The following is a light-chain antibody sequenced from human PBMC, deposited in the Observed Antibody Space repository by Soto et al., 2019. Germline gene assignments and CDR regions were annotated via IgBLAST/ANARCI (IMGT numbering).Light chain of an antibody. CDR1: SSDVGGYNY. V-gene: IGLV2-14*01. CDR3: SSYTSSSIDYV. J-gene: IGLJ1*01. CDR2: EVS. Sequence: QSALTQPASVSGSPGQSLTISCTGTSSDVGGYNYVSWYQQHPGKAPKLMIYEVSNRPSGVSNRFSGSKSGNTASLTISGLQAEDAADYYCSSYTSSSIDYVFGTGTKLTVL.